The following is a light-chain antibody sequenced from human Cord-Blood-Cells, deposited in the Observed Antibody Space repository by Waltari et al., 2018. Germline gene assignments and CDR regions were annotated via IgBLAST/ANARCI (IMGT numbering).Light chain of an antibody. Sequence: DLQMTQSPSSLSASVVNRVTITCRASQSISSYLTWYQQKPGKAPKLLIYASSSLQSGVPSRFSGSGSGTDFTLTISSLQPEDFATYYCQQSYSTPHTFGQGTKLEIK. CDR2: ASS. CDR3: QQSYSTPHT. CDR1: QSISSY. J-gene: IGKJ2*01. V-gene: IGKV1-39*01.